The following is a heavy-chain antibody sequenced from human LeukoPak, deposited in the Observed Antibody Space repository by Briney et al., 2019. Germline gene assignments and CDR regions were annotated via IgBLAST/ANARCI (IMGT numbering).Heavy chain of an antibody. Sequence: AAGGLRISKKKMSWVRQAPGKGLEWVSAISGSGSTYYADSVKGRFTISRDNSKNTLYLQMNSLRAEDTAVYYCAKYKLRGSTTVSGSMDDWGKGTT. J-gene: IGHJ6*03. V-gene: IGHV3-23*01. D-gene: IGHD2/OR15-2a*01. CDR1: GLRISKKK. CDR2: ISGSGST. CDR3: AKYKLRGSTTVSGSMDD.